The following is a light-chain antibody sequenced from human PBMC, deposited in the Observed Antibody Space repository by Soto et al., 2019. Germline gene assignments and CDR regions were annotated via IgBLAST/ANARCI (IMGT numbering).Light chain of an antibody. Sequence: QSVLTQPASVSGSPGQSITISCTGTSSDVGAYNYASWYQQYPGEAPKVIIYDVSHRPAGVSNRFSGSKSGNTASLTISGLQTQDEADYYCSSYTSATTYVFGTGTKLPS. CDR3: SSYTSATTYV. J-gene: IGLJ1*01. V-gene: IGLV2-14*01. CDR2: DVS. CDR1: SSDVGAYNY.